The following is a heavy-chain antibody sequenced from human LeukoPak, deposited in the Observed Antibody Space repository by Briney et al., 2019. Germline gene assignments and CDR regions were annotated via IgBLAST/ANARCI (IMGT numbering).Heavy chain of an antibody. CDR1: GGSFSGYY. CDR3: ARDKAGAGFGDAFDI. J-gene: IGHJ3*02. CDR2: INHSGST. V-gene: IGHV4-34*01. D-gene: IGHD3-10*01. Sequence: KPSETLSLTCAVYGGSFSGYYWSWIRQPPGKGLEWIGEINHSGSTNYNPSLKSRVTISVDTSKNTLYLQMNSLRAEDTAVYYCARDKAGAGFGDAFDIWGQGTMVTVSS.